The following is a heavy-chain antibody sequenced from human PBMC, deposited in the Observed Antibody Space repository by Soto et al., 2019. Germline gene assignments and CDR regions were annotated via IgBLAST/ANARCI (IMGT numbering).Heavy chain of an antibody. V-gene: IGHV3-33*01. CDR3: ARDAAATTEYIDY. Sequence: QVQLVESGGGVVQPGRSLRLSCAASGFTFSSYGMHWVRQAPGKGLEWVAVIWYDGSNKYYADSVKGRFTISRDNSKNTLYLQMNSLRAEDTAVYYCARDAAATTEYIDYWGQGTLVTVSS. CDR1: GFTFSSYG. J-gene: IGHJ4*02. CDR2: IWYDGSNK. D-gene: IGHD2-2*01.